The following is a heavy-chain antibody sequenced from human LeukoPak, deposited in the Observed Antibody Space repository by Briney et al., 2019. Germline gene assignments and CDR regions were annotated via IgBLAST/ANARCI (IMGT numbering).Heavy chain of an antibody. CDR1: GYTFTSYG. Sequence: ASVKVSCKASGYTFTSYGISWVRQAPGQGLEWMGWISANNGNTDYAQKVQGRVTMTTDTSTATVYMELRSLRYDDTAVYYCARRNGAGSYWGQGTLVTVSS. CDR3: ARRNGAGSY. V-gene: IGHV1-18*01. D-gene: IGHD4-17*01. J-gene: IGHJ4*02. CDR2: ISANNGNT.